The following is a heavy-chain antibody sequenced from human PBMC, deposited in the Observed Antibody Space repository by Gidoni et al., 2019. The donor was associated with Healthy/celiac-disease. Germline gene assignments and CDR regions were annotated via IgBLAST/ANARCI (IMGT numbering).Heavy chain of an antibody. Sequence: EVQLLEPGLVLVQPGASLSPTCAASGITLRSYAMSLVRPAPGWALGWVSVISGSGGSTYYADSVKGRFTISRDNAKNTLYLQINSLRAEDTAVYYCAKDLFVGDYVSPFDYWGQGTLVTVSS. D-gene: IGHD4-17*01. CDR1: GITLRSYA. CDR2: ISGSGGST. CDR3: AKDLFVGDYVSPFDY. J-gene: IGHJ4*02. V-gene: IGHV3-23*01.